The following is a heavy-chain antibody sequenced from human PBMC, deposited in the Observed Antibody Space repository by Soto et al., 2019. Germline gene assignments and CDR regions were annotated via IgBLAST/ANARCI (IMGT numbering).Heavy chain of an antibody. D-gene: IGHD3-22*01. J-gene: IGHJ6*01. V-gene: IGHV4-31*03. Sequence: SETLSLTCTVSGGPISSGHYYWSWIRQHPGKGLEWIGCIYYSGSAYYSPSLRSRVTISVDTSKNQFSLKLSSVTAADTAVYFCARDHYYDSSGYPYHYVNDFWGQRTTVIVSS. CDR1: GGPISSGHYY. CDR2: IYYSGSA. CDR3: ARDHYYDSSGYPYHYVNDF.